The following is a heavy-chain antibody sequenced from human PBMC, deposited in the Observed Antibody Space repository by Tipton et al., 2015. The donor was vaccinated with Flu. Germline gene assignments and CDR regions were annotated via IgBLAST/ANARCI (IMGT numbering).Heavy chain of an antibody. CDR3: ARGVGPSWFTPK. Sequence: TLSLTCTVSGDSISGFYWNWTRQPAGKGLEWIGHFYGAGITDYHPSLKSRVFLSMDPSKNQFYLKLHSVTAADTAVYYCARGVGPSWFTPKWGQGTHVTVSS. CDR1: GDSISGFY. D-gene: IGHD6-13*01. J-gene: IGHJ4*02. V-gene: IGHV4-4*07. CDR2: FYGAGIT.